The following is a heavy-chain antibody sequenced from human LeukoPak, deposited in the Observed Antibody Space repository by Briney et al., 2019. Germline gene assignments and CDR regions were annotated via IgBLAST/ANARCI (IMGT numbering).Heavy chain of an antibody. Sequence: SETLSLTCTVSGGSISSYYWSWIRQPPGKGLEWIGYIYYSGSTNYNPSLKSRVTISVDTSKNQFSLKLSSVTAADTAVYYCARCTFSGSYYGDYWGQGTLVTVSS. J-gene: IGHJ4*02. CDR1: GGSISSYY. D-gene: IGHD1-26*01. CDR2: IYYSGST. V-gene: IGHV4-59*08. CDR3: ARCTFSGSYYGDY.